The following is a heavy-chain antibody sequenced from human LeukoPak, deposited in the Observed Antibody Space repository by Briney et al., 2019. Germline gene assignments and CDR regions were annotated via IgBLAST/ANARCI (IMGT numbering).Heavy chain of an antibody. J-gene: IGHJ4*02. CDR1: GFPISSCG. Sequence: GGSLRLSCAVSGFPISSCGMNWVRQAPGKGLEWVSALSYSGSATYYADSVKGRFAISKDNSKNTLYLHMNNLRADDTAVYYCAKRPLPMPGPGNYFEYWGLGTLVTVSS. D-gene: IGHD2-2*01. V-gene: IGHV3-23*01. CDR2: LSYSGSAT. CDR3: AKRPLPMPGPGNYFEY.